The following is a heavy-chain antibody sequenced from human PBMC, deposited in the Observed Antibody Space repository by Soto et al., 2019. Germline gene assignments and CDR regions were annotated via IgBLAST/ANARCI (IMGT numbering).Heavy chain of an antibody. J-gene: IGHJ6*02. V-gene: IGHV3-73*01. CDR3: TRLEYDVDV. CDR2: IRNKANNYAT. Sequence: GGSLRLSCEASGFLLSVSAVHWVRQASGKGLEWVGRIRNKANNYATAYAASVKGRFTVSRDDSKNTAYLQMNSLKTEDSAVYYCTRLEYDVDVWGQGTTVTVSS. CDR1: GFLLSVSA.